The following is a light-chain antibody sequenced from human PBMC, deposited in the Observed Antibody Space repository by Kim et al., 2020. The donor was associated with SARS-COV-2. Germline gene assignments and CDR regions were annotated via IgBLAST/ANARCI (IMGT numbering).Light chain of an antibody. CDR3: QQSYITPFT. Sequence: DIQMTQSPSPLSASVGDRVTITCRTTQSISSHLNWYQQKPGRAPKLLISAASTLQGGVPSRFSGSGSETDFTLTIGSLQPEDFATYFCQQSYITPFTFGPGTKVDIK. CDR1: QSISSH. V-gene: IGKV1-39*01. CDR2: AAS. J-gene: IGKJ3*01.